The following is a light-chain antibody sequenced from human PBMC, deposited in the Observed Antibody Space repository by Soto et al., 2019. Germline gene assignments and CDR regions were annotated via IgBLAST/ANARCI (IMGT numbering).Light chain of an antibody. Sequence: DIQMTQSPSSLSASVGGRVTITCRASQSISNYLNWYQQKPGKAPKLLIYAASSLQSGVPSRFSGSGSGTEFTLTISSLQPEDFATYSCQQSYSTPWTFGQGTKVEI. J-gene: IGKJ1*01. V-gene: IGKV1-39*01. CDR2: AAS. CDR3: QQSYSTPWT. CDR1: QSISNY.